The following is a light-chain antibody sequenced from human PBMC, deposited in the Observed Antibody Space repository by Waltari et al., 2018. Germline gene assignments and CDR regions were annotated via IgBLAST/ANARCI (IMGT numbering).Light chain of an antibody. CDR2: EAS. J-gene: IGKJ4*02. CDR1: QSIRSS. V-gene: IGKV1-5*03. Sequence: DIQLTQSPSTLSASVGDRVTITCLASQSIRSSLAWYQQKPGKAPKFLISEASSLVSGVPSRFIGSRSGTEFTLTISSLQPDDFATYGCQQYDADARTFGGGTKVEIK. CDR3: QQYDADART.